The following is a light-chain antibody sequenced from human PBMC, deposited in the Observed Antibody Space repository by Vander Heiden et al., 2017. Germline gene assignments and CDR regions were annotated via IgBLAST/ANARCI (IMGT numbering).Light chain of an antibody. J-gene: IGKJ5*01. CDR3: MQALQTPIT. Sequence: DIVMTQSPLSLPVTPGEPASISCRSSQSLLHSNGYNYLDWYLQKPGQSPQLLIYLGSNRASGVPDRFSGIGSGTDFTLKISRVEAEDVGVYYCMQALQTPITFRQGTRLEIK. V-gene: IGKV2-28*01. CDR1: QSLLHSNGYNY. CDR2: LGS.